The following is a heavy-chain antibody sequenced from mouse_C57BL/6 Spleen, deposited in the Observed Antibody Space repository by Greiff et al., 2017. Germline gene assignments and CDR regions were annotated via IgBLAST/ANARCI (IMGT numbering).Heavy chain of an antibody. J-gene: IGHJ2*01. Sequence: EVKLMESGGGLVQPKGSLKLSCAASGFSFNTYAMNWVRQAPGKGLEWVARIRSKSNNYATYYADSVKDRFTISRDDSESMHYLQMNDLKTEDTARYYCVRSYYFDYWGQGTTLTVSS. CDR2: IRSKSNNYAT. CDR1: GFSFNTYA. V-gene: IGHV10-1*01. CDR3: VRSYYFDY.